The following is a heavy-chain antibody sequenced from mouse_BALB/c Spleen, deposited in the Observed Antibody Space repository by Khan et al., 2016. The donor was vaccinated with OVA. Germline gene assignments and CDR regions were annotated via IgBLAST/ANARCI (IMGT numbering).Heavy chain of an antibody. D-gene: IGHD2-14*01. Sequence: EVQLQESGPSLVKPSQTLSLTCSVTGDSITSGYWRWIRQIPGNKLEYMGYMNYTGYTDTYPPLNRRLATTRHTSTNPYYLQWNSVTTEDTATYYCARSTYRYAFAYWGQGTLVTVSA. CDR3: ARSTYRYAFAY. V-gene: IGHV3-8*02. J-gene: IGHJ3*01. CDR2: MNYTGYT. CDR1: GDSITSGY.